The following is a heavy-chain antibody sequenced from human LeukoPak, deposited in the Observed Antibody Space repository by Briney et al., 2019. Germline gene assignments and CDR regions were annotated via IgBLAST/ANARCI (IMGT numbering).Heavy chain of an antibody. D-gene: IGHD3-22*01. V-gene: IGHV1-2*02. CDR3: ASGYYYDSSGYYY. Sequence: ASVKVSCKASVYTFTGYYMHWVRQAPGQGLEWMGWINPNSGGTNYAQKFQGRATMTRDTSISTAYMELSRLRSDDTAVYYCASGYYYDSSGYYYWGQGTLVTVSS. J-gene: IGHJ4*02. CDR1: VYTFTGYY. CDR2: INPNSGGT.